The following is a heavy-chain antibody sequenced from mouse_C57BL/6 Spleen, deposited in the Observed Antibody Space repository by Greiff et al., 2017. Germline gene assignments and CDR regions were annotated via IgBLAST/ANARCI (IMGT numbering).Heavy chain of an antibody. J-gene: IGHJ4*01. CDR3: ALSGSNYLYWSIDY. Sequence: QVQLQQPGAELVKPGASVKLSCKASGYTFSSYWMHWVKQRPGQGLEWIGKINPSHGGTNYNEKFKRKATLTVDKSSSTASMQLSSLTSEDSAVYFCALSGSNYLYWSIDYWGQGTSLTVSS. D-gene: IGHD2-5*01. CDR2: INPSHGGT. CDR1: GYTFSSYW. V-gene: IGHV1-53*01.